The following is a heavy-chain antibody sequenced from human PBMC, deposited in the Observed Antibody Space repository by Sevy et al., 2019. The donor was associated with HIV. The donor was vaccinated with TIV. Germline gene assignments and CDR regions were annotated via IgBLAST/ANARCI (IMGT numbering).Heavy chain of an antibody. Sequence: ASVKVSCKASGFPFTSSAVQWVRQARGQRLECIGWIVLGSGNTNYAQVFKERVTITRDMSTSTAYMELSSLRSEDTAVYYCAATNYFGSGRWGGENYFDYWGQGTLVTVSS. CDR1: GFPFTSSA. V-gene: IGHV1-58*01. CDR3: AATNYFGSGRWGGENYFDY. J-gene: IGHJ4*02. D-gene: IGHD3-10*01. CDR2: IVLGSGNT.